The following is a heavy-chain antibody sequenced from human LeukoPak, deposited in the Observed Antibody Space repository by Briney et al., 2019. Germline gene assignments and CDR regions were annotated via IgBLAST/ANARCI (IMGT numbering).Heavy chain of an antibody. CDR3: ARLAKTYYYDSSGYGAYYYYMDV. CDR1: GGSFTGYY. V-gene: IGHV4-34*01. J-gene: IGHJ6*03. CDR2: INHSGST. Sequence: PSETLSLTCAVYGGSFTGYYWSWIRQPPGKGLEWIGEINHSGSTNYNPSLKSRVPISVDTSKNQFSLKLSSVTAADTAVYYCARLAKTYYYDSSGYGAYYYYMDVWGKGTTVTISS. D-gene: IGHD3-22*01.